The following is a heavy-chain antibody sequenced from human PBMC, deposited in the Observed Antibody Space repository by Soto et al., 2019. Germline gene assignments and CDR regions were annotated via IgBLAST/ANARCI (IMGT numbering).Heavy chain of an antibody. Sequence: LSLTCTVSGGSISSYYWSWIRQPPGKGLEWIGYIYYSGSTNYNPSLKSRVTISVDTSKNQFSLKLSSVTAADTAVYYCARGIYGDYYFDYWGQGTLVTVS. CDR3: ARGIYGDYYFDY. J-gene: IGHJ4*02. CDR2: IYYSGST. CDR1: GGSISSYY. V-gene: IGHV4-59*01. D-gene: IGHD4-17*01.